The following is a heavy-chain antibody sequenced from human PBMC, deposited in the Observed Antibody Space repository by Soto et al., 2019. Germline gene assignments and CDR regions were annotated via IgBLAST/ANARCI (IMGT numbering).Heavy chain of an antibody. CDR2: ISFDGSNK. V-gene: IGHV3-30-3*01. D-gene: IGHD6-6*01. Sequence: QVQLVESGGGVVQPARSLRLSCAASGFTFSNHAMHWVRQAPGKGLDWVAVISFDGSNKYYADSVKGRFTISRDNSKNTLYLQMNSLRVEDTAVYYCARERYGDVAARYFDFWGQGTLVTVSS. J-gene: IGHJ4*02. CDR1: GFTFSNHA. CDR3: ARERYGDVAARYFDF.